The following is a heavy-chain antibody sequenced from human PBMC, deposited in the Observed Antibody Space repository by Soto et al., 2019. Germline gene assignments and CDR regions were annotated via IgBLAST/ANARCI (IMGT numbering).Heavy chain of an antibody. CDR1: GGSISSDGNA. J-gene: IGHJ4*02. Sequence: SETLSLTCAVSGGSISSDGNAWIWIRQPPGKGLEWIGYSYHRENTYYNSSLRSRVTISVDRSKNQFSLKLSSVTAADTAVYYCARLTYYSIYGVVKGYYSAHWGPGTLVTVSS. V-gene: IGHV4-30-2*01. CDR2: SYHRENT. CDR3: ARLTYYSIYGVVKGYYSAH. D-gene: IGHD3-3*01.